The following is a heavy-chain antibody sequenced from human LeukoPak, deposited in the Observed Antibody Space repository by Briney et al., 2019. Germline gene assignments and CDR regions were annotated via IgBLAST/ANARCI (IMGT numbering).Heavy chain of an antibody. CDR3: ARLLITFGGVIVKGYDY. CDR1: GYTFTSYG. Sequence: ASVNVSCKASGYTFTSYGISWVRQAPGQGLEWMGWISAYNGNTNYAQKLQGRVTMTTDTSTSTAYMELRSLRSDDTAVYYCARLLITFGGVIVKGYDYWGQGTLVTVSS. J-gene: IGHJ4*02. V-gene: IGHV1-18*01. D-gene: IGHD3-16*02. CDR2: ISAYNGNT.